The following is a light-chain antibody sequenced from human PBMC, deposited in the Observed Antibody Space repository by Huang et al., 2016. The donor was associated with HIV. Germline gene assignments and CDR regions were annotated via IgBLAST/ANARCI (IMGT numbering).Light chain of an antibody. J-gene: IGKJ4*01. CDR3: QQYYHNPLT. Sequence: DIVMTQSPDSLTVSLGERATINGRSSQSLFFSSNTRSYLAWYQKKPGEPPKLVISWASARESGVPDRFSASGSESHCSLTINSLQAEDVAVYYCQQYYHNPLTFGGGTKVEI. V-gene: IGKV4-1*01. CDR2: WAS. CDR1: QSLFFSSNTRSY.